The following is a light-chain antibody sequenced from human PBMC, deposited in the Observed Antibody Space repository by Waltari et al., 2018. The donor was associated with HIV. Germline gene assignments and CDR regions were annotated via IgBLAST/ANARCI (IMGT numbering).Light chain of an antibody. J-gene: IGLJ2*01. Sequence: QSALTQPPSASGSPGQSVTISCTGTSNDVGAYDYVSWYQQHPGRAPKLLIYEVTNRPSGVPDLFSGSKSGNTASLTVSGLQAEDDGHYYCTSYVDNYHVFFGGGTKLTVL. CDR2: EVT. V-gene: IGLV2-8*01. CDR1: SNDVGAYDY. CDR3: TSYVDNYHVF.